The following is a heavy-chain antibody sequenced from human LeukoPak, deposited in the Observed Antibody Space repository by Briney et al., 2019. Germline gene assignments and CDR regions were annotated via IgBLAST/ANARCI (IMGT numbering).Heavy chain of an antibody. J-gene: IGHJ4*02. Sequence: ASVKVSFKASGYTFTSYYMHWVRQAPGQGLEWMGIINPSGGSTSYAQKFQGRVTMTRDTSTSTVYMELSSLRSEDTAVYYCAREGRSGWYAKVFDYWGQGTLVTVSS. CDR1: GYTFTSYY. CDR2: INPSGGST. CDR3: AREGRSGWYAKVFDY. D-gene: IGHD6-19*01. V-gene: IGHV1-46*01.